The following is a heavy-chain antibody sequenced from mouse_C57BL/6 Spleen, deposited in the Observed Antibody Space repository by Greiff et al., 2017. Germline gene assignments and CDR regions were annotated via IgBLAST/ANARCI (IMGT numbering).Heavy chain of an antibody. CDR2: ICHDGST. CDR3: ARHGTYYCTGALGY. Sequence: QVQLKQSGPGLVAPSPSLSITCTVSGFSLTSYGVHWVRQPPGKGLEWLVVICHDGSTTYDPALNSRLGIIEDNSTSQVFLKMNSLQTDDTAMYYCARHGTYYCTGALGYWGQGTSVTVSA. D-gene: IGHD1-1*01. J-gene: IGHJ4*01. CDR1: GFSLTSYG. V-gene: IGHV2-6-1*01.